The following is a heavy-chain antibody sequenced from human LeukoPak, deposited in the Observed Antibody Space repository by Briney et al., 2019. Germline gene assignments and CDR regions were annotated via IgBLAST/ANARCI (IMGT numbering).Heavy chain of an antibody. CDR3: ARGYYYESSGDYPVGDY. V-gene: IGHV1-46*01. CDR2: MNPSGGST. Sequence: ASVKVSCKASGYTFTNYYMYWVRQAPGQGLEWMGIMNPSGGSTSYAEKFQGRVTMTRDTSTSTVYMELRSLRSEDTAVYYCARGYYYESSGDYPVGDYWGQGTLVTVSS. CDR1: GYTFTNYY. J-gene: IGHJ4*02. D-gene: IGHD3-22*01.